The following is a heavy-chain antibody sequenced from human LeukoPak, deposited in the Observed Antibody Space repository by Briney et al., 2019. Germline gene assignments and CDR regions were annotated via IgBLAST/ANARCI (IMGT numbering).Heavy chain of an antibody. V-gene: IGHV3-23*01. J-gene: IGHJ3*02. CDR3: VLYGDYESPDGFDI. Sequence: GGTLRLSCAASGFSFSSYGMNWVRQAPGKGLEWVSAISGSGGSTYYADSVKGRFTISRDNSKNTLYLQMNSLRAEDTAVYYCVLYGDYESPDGFDIWGQGTMVTVSS. CDR2: ISGSGGST. CDR1: GFSFSSYG. D-gene: IGHD4-17*01.